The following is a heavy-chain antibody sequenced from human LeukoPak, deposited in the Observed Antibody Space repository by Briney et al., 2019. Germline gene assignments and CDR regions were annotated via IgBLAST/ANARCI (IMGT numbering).Heavy chain of an antibody. CDR1: GGSISSSSYY. V-gene: IGHV4-39*07. D-gene: IGHD5-24*01. CDR2: INHSGST. CDR3: ARGRGDGYNWGYYYYMDV. J-gene: IGHJ6*03. Sequence: PSETLSLTCTVSGGSISSSSYYWSWIRQPPGKGLEWIGEINHSGSTNYNPSLKSRVTISVDTSKNQFSLKLSSVTAADTAVYYCARGRGDGYNWGYYYYMDVWGKGTTVTVSS.